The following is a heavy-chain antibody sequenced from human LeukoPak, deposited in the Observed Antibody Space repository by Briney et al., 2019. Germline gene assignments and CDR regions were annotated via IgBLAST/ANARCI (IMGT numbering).Heavy chain of an antibody. Sequence: PGGSLRLSCAASGFTVSSNYMSWVRQAPGKGLEWVSVIYSGGSTYYADPVKGRFTISRDNSKNTLYLQMNSLRAEDTAVYYCARDTDSSDGAFDIWGQGTMVTVSS. D-gene: IGHD3-22*01. V-gene: IGHV3-53*01. CDR3: ARDTDSSDGAFDI. CDR2: IYSGGST. CDR1: GFTVSSNY. J-gene: IGHJ3*02.